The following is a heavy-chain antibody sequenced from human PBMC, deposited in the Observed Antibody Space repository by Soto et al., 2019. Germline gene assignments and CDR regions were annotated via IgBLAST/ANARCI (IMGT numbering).Heavy chain of an antibody. J-gene: IGHJ6*02. CDR3: ARNLGTVTTYFYYYYGMDV. CDR1: GGSISSSNW. V-gene: IGHV4-4*02. Sequence: QVQLQESGPGLVKPSGTLSLTCAVSGGSISSSNWWSWVRQPPRKGLAWIGEIYHSGSTNYNPSRKSRVTISVDKSKNQFSLKLSSVTSADTAVYYCARNLGTVTTYFYYYYGMDVWGQGTTVTVSS. D-gene: IGHD4-17*01. CDR2: IYHSGST.